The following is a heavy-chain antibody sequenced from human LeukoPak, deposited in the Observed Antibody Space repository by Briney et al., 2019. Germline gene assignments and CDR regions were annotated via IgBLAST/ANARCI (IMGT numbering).Heavy chain of an antibody. CDR3: ARGSPGSSEDY. CDR2: ISSSGTTV. D-gene: IGHD6-6*01. CDR1: GFTFSNYE. J-gene: IGHJ4*02. V-gene: IGHV3-48*03. Sequence: GGSLRLSCAASGFTFSNYEMNWVRQAPGKGLEWVSYISSSGTTVYYADSVKGRFTVSRDNSKNSLYLQMNSLRDGDTAVYYCARGSPGSSEDYWGQGTLVTVSS.